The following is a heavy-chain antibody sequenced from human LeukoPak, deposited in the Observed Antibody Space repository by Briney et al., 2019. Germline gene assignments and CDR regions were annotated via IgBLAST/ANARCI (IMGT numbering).Heavy chain of an antibody. Sequence: DPGGSLRLSCAASGFTVSTYYMTWVRQAPGKGLECVSVIYSGGSTYYADSVKGRFTVSRDNSKSTLYLQMNSLRAEDTAMYYCARGLGYCTSTTCLLPFDYWGQGTLVTVSS. CDR2: IYSGGST. CDR1: GFTVSTYY. J-gene: IGHJ4*02. CDR3: ARGLGYCTSTTCLLPFDY. V-gene: IGHV3-53*01. D-gene: IGHD2-2*01.